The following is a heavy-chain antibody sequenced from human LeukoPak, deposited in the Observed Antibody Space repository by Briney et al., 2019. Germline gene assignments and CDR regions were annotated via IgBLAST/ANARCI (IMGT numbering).Heavy chain of an antibody. Sequence: GGSLRLSCAASGFTFSSYGMHWVRQAPGKGLERVAVISYDGSNKYYADSVKGRFTISRDNSKNTLYLQMNSLRAEDTAVYYCAKGPLRFSYYYGMDVWGQGTTVTVSS. CDR3: AKGPLRFSYYYGMDV. V-gene: IGHV3-30*18. CDR2: ISYDGSNK. J-gene: IGHJ6*02. CDR1: GFTFSSYG. D-gene: IGHD5-12*01.